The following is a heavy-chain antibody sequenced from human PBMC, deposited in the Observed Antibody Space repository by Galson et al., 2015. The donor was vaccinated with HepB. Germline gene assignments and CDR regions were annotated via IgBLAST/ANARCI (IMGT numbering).Heavy chain of an antibody. J-gene: IGHJ4*02. CDR2: ISSSSSYT. D-gene: IGHD3-22*01. CDR3: ASSSGYSVIDY. CDR1: GLTFSDYY. V-gene: IGHV3-11*06. Sequence: SLRLSCAASGLTFSDYYMSWIRQAPGKGLEWVSYISSSSSYTNYADSVKGRFTISRDNAKNSLYLQMNSLRAEDTAVYYCASSSGYSVIDYWGQGTLVTVSS.